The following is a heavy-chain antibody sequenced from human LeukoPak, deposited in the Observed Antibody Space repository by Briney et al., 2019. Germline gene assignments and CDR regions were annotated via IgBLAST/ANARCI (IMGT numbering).Heavy chain of an antibody. J-gene: IGHJ4*02. CDR3: GTLHYCSGTSCYAPFDY. CDR2: IIPIFGTA. D-gene: IGHD2-2*01. Sequence: ASVKVSCKASGGTFSSYAISWVRQAPGQGLEWMGGIIPIFGTANYAQKFQGRVTITTDESTSTAYMELSSLRSDDTAVYYCGTLHYCSGTSCYAPFDYWGQGSLVTVSS. V-gene: IGHV1-69*05. CDR1: GGTFSSYA.